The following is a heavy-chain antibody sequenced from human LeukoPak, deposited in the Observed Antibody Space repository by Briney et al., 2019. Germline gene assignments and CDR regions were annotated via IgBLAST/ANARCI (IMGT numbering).Heavy chain of an antibody. CDR1: GFTFSSYW. Sequence: GGSLRLSCAASGFTFSSYWMHWVRQAPGKGLEWVSVIYSGGSTYYADSVKGRFTISRDNSKNTLYLQMNSLRAEDTAVYYCARGVRGRLDWGQGTLVTVSS. J-gene: IGHJ4*02. CDR3: ARGVRGRLD. CDR2: IYSGGST. V-gene: IGHV3-53*01. D-gene: IGHD2-2*01.